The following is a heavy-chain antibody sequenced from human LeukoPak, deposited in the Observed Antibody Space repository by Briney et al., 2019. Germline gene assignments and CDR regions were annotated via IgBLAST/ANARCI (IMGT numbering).Heavy chain of an antibody. CDR1: GFTFSSYA. Sequence: GRSLRLSCAASGFTFSSYAMHWVRQALGKGLEWVAVISYDGSNKYYADSVKGRFTISRDNSKNTLYLQMNSLRAEDTAVYYCASDARGGNSGYWGQGTLVTVSS. CDR3: ASDARGGNSGY. CDR2: ISYDGSNK. D-gene: IGHD4-23*01. V-gene: IGHV3-30-3*01. J-gene: IGHJ4*02.